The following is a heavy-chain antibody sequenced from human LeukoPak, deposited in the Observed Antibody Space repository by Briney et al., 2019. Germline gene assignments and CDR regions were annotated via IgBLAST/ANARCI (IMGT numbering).Heavy chain of an antibody. V-gene: IGHV4-39*01. D-gene: IGHD2/OR15-2a*01. CDR3: ARHVVDSTFDY. CDR1: GGSISSSSYY. CDR2: IYYSGST. J-gene: IGHJ4*02. Sequence: PSETLSLTCTVSGGSISSSSYYWGWIRQPPGKGLEWIGSIYYSGSTYYNPSLKSRVTISVDTSKNQFSLKLSSVTAADTAMYYCARHVVDSTFDYWGQGTLVTVSS.